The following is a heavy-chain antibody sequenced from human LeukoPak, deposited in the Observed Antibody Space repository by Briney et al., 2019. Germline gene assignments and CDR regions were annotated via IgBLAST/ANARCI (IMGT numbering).Heavy chain of an antibody. CDR2: ISSSSSYG. Sequence: PGGSLRLSCAASGFIFSSYSMNWVRQAPGQGLEWVSSISSSSSYGYYADSVKGRVTISRDNAKNSLYLQMNSLRAEDTAVYYCARARDYGVIDYWGQGTLVTVSS. CDR3: ARARDYGVIDY. J-gene: IGHJ4*02. D-gene: IGHD4-17*01. V-gene: IGHV3-21*01. CDR1: GFIFSSYS.